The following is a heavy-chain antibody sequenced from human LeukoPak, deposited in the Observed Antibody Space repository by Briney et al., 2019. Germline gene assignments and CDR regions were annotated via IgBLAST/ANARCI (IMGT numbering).Heavy chain of an antibody. D-gene: IGHD5-18*01. Sequence: SVTVSCKASGGTFSSYAISWSRQAPGQGLEWMGRIIPILGIANYAQKFQGRVTITADKSTSTAYMELSSLRSEDTAVYYCARDRRGYSYGYPDYWGQGTLVTVSS. J-gene: IGHJ4*02. CDR1: GGTFSSYA. V-gene: IGHV1-69*04. CDR2: IIPILGIA. CDR3: ARDRRGYSYGYPDY.